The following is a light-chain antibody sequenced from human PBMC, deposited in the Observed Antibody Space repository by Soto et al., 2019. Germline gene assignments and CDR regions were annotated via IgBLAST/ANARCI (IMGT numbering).Light chain of an antibody. Sequence: QSALTQPASVSGSPGQSITISCTGTSSDVGGYNYVSWYQQHPGKAPKLMIYEVSNRPSGVSDRFSGSRSGNTASLTISGLQAEDESDYYCCSYAGSSTNYVFGTGTKVTVL. V-gene: IGLV2-14*01. CDR3: CSYAGSSTNYV. CDR2: EVS. CDR1: SSDVGGYNY. J-gene: IGLJ1*01.